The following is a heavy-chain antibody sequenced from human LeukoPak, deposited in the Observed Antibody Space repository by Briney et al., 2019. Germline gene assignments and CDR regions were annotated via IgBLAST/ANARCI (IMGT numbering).Heavy chain of an antibody. CDR3: ARRYGSGSYYFDY. Sequence: GGSLRLSCAASGFTFSSYGMSWVRQAPGKGLEWVSAISGSGGSTYYADSVKGRFTISRDNSKNTLYPQMNSLRAEDTAVYYCARRYGSGSYYFDYWGQGTLVTVSS. J-gene: IGHJ4*02. D-gene: IGHD3-10*01. CDR2: ISGSGGST. CDR1: GFTFSSYG. V-gene: IGHV3-23*01.